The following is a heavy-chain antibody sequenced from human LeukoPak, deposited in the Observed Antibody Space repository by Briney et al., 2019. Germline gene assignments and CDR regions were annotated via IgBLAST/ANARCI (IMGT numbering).Heavy chain of an antibody. V-gene: IGHV1-69*04. CDR1: GGTFSSYA. CDR2: IIPILGIA. D-gene: IGHD3-9*01. CDR3: ARLGGDILTGYYLPGMDV. J-gene: IGHJ6*02. Sequence: GASVKVPCKASGGTFSSYAISWVRQAPGQGLEWMGRIIPILGIANYAQKFQGRVTITADKSTSTAYMELSSLRSEDTAVYYCARLGGDILTGYYLPGMDVWGQGTTVTVSS.